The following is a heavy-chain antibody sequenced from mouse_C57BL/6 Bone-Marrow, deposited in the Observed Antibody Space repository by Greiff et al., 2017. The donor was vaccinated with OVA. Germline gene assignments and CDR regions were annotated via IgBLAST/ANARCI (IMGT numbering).Heavy chain of an antibody. CDR1: GFTFSDYG. Sequence: EVNLVESGGGLVQPGGSLKLSCAASGFTFSDYGMAWVRQAPRKGPEWVAFISNLAYSIYYADTVTGRFTISRENAKNTLYLEMSSLRSEDTAMYYCARQFDGYPYWYFDVWGTGTTVTVSS. D-gene: IGHD2-3*01. CDR3: ARQFDGYPYWYFDV. CDR2: ISNLAYSI. J-gene: IGHJ1*03. V-gene: IGHV5-15*01.